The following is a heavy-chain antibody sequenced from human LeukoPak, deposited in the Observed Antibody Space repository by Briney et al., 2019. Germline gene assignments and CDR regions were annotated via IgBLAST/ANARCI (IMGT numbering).Heavy chain of an antibody. CDR3: ARDLAGGWLQYYYYGMDV. CDR2: IYSGGST. Sequence: GGSLRLSCAASGFTVSSNYMSWVRQAPGKGLEWVSVIYSGGSTYYADSVKGRFTISRDNSKNTLYLQMNSLRAEDTAAYYCARDLAGGWLQYYYYGMDVWGQGTTVTVSS. D-gene: IGHD5-24*01. V-gene: IGHV3-53*01. J-gene: IGHJ6*02. CDR1: GFTVSSNY.